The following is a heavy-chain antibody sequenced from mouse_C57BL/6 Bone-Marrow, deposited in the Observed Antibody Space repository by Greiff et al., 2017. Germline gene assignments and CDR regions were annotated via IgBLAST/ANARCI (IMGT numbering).Heavy chain of an antibody. CDR2: IDPSDGYT. J-gene: IGHJ3*01. Sequence: QVQLQQPGAELVMPGASVKLSCKASGYTFTGYCMHWVKQRPGQGLEWIGEIDPSDGYTNYNQKFKGKSTLTVDKSSSTAYMQLSSLTSEDSAVYYCARSRFLRAWFAYWGQGTLVTVSA. V-gene: IGHV1-69*01. CDR1: GYTFTGYC. CDR3: ARSRFLRAWFAY. D-gene: IGHD2-12*01.